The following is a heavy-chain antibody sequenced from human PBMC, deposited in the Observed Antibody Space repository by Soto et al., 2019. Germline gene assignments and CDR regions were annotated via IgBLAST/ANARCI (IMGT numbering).Heavy chain of an antibody. J-gene: IGHJ4*02. Sequence: EVQLVESGGGLVQPGRSLRLSCAASGFTSTDYAMHWIRQVPGKGLEWVSGIFWNSDRIDYVGSVKGRFTISRDNAKNSLYLQMSSLRPEDSALYYCLKETSPGGLDHWGQGTLVTVSS. CDR3: LKETSPGGLDH. V-gene: IGHV3-9*02. CDR1: GFTSTDYA. CDR2: IFWNSDRI. D-gene: IGHD2-2*01.